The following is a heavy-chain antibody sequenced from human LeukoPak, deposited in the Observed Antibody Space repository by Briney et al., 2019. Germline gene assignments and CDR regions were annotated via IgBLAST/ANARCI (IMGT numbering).Heavy chain of an antibody. V-gene: IGHV4-34*01. CDR3: ARAFGIAVAVTTSFDY. J-gene: IGHJ4*02. CDR2: INHSGST. Sequence: PSETLSLTCAVYGGSFSGYYWSWIRQPPGKGLEWLGEINHSGSTNYNPSLKSRVTISLDTSKNQFSLKLRSVTAADTAVYYCARAFGIAVAVTTSFDYWGQGTLVTVSS. D-gene: IGHD6-19*01. CDR1: GGSFSGYY.